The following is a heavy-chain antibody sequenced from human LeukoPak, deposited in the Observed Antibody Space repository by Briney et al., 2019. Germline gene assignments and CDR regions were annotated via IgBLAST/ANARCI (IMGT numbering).Heavy chain of an antibody. CDR1: GFTFSSYW. CDR3: ARGVDYDILTGYDY. D-gene: IGHD3-9*01. J-gene: IGHJ4*02. V-gene: IGHV3-7*04. Sequence: GGSLRLSCAASGFTFSSYWMSWVRQAPGKGLEWVANIKQDGSEKYYVDSVKGRFTISRDNSKNTLYLQMNSLRAEDTAVYYCARGVDYDILTGYDYWGPGTLVTVSS. CDR2: IKQDGSEK.